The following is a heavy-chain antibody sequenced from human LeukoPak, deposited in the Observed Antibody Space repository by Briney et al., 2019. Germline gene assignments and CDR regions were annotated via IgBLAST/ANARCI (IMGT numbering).Heavy chain of an antibody. Sequence: SETLSLTCTVSGDSVTSGTFYWAWLRQPPGKGLEWIATVYYTGSTYYNPFLKSRVTISMDTSKNQFSLDLRSVVAPDTAVYYCARHSGSGSLSRPFDPWGQGTLVTVSS. CDR2: VYYTGST. V-gene: IGHV4-39*01. J-gene: IGHJ5*02. CDR1: GDSVTSGTFY. D-gene: IGHD3-10*01. CDR3: ARHSGSGSLSRPFDP.